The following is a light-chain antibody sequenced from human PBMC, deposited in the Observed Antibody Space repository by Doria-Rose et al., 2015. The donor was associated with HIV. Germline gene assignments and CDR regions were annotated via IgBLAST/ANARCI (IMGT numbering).Light chain of an antibody. V-gene: IGKV3-20*01. CDR1: QSFSSTY. Sequence: TQSPGTLSLSPGERATLSCRASQSFSSTYLAWYQQKPGQAHSLLIYDGSTRATGIPDRFSASGSATDFTLTINRLEPEDFALYYCHQYGTSWTFGQGTKVEI. CDR3: HQYGTSWT. CDR2: DGS. J-gene: IGKJ1*01.